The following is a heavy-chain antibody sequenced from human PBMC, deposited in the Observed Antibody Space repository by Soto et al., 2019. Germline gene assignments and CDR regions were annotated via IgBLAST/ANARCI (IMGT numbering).Heavy chain of an antibody. CDR1: GFTFSDEN. CDR2: ISGGGSYI. CDR3: ARDSDCHSTSCFFPPHV. V-gene: IGHV3-21*06. D-gene: IGHD2-2*01. J-gene: IGHJ6*02. Sequence: QLVESGGGLVKPGGSLRLSCSASGFTFSDENMSWVRQVPGKGLEWVSGISGGGSYIFYADSVQGRFSISRDNPKNSLSLEMDSLRVEDTAVYYCARDSDCHSTSCFFPPHVWGQGTTVTVSS.